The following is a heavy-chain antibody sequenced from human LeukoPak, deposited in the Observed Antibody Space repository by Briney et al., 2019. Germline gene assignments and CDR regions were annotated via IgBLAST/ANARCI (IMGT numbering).Heavy chain of an antibody. Sequence: PSETLSLTCTVSGGSISSSSYYWGWIRQPPGRGLEWIGSIYYSGSTYYNPSLKSRVTISVDTSKNQFSLKLSSVTAADTAVYYCARGAYSSGWYWFDPWGQGTLVTVSS. CDR3: ARGAYSSGWYWFDP. V-gene: IGHV4-39*01. J-gene: IGHJ5*02. D-gene: IGHD6-19*01. CDR1: GGSISSSSYY. CDR2: IYYSGST.